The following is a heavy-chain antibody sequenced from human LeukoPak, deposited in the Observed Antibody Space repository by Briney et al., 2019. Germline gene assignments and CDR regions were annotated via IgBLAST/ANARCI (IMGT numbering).Heavy chain of an antibody. CDR1: GGSISSYY. CDR2: ICTSGST. V-gene: IGHV4-4*07. CDR3: AREGIVATIFDY. Sequence: SETLSLTCTVSGGSISSYYWSWIRQPAGKGLEWIGRICTSGSTNYNPSLKSRVTMSVDTSKNQFSLKLSSVTAADTAVYYCAREGIVATIFDYWGQGTLVTVSS. J-gene: IGHJ4*02. D-gene: IGHD5-12*01.